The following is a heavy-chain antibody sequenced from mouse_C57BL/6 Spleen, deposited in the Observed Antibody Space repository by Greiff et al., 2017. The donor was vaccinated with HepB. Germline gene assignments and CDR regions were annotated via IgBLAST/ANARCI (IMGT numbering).Heavy chain of an antibody. CDR1: GYAFSSSW. J-gene: IGHJ4*01. D-gene: IGHD5-5*01. CDR2: IYPGDGDT. V-gene: IGHV1-82*01. Sequence: VQLKESGPELVKPGASVKISCKASGYAFSSSWMNWVKQRPGKGLEWIGRIYPGDGDTNYNGKFKGKATLTADKSSSTAYMQLSSLSSEDSAVYVCTLFAYLYAIAYSSQGTSVTVSS. CDR3: TLFAYLYAIAY.